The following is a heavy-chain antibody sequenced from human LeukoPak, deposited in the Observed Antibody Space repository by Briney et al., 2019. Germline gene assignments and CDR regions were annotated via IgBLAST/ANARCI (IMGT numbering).Heavy chain of an antibody. J-gene: IGHJ4*02. CDR1: GFTFSSYA. D-gene: IGHD5-18*01. CDR3: ARTSGYSYGHDY. Sequence: GGSLRLSCAASGFTFSSYAMSWVRQAPGKGLEWVSVIYSGGSTYYADSVKGRFTISRDNSKNTLYLQMNSLRAEDTAVYYCARTSGYSYGHDYWGQGTLVTVSS. V-gene: IGHV3-66*01. CDR2: IYSGGST.